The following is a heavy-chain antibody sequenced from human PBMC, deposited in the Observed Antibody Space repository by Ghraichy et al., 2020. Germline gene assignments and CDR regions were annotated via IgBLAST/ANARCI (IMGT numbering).Heavy chain of an antibody. Sequence: SETLSLTCTVSGDSISSYYGSWIRQPAGKGLEWIGRIYNDGITNYNPALKSRVTMSVDTSKNQYSLKLTSVTAADTAVYYCAANYGVNSYLDPWGQGTLVTVS. CDR3: AANYGVNSYLDP. V-gene: IGHV4-4*07. CDR1: GDSISSYY. D-gene: IGHD4-23*01. CDR2: IYNDGIT. J-gene: IGHJ5*02.